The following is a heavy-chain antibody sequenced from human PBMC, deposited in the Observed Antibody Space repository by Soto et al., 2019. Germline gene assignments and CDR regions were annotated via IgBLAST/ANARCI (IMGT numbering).Heavy chain of an antibody. CDR1: GYTFTCYA. CDR3: ARDLPYGSGSYNY. J-gene: IGHJ4*02. Sequence: ASVKVSCKASGYTFTCYAMNWVRQAPGQRLEWMGWINAGNGNTKYSQKFQGRVTITRDTSASTAYMELSSLRSEDTAVYYCARDLPYGSGSYNYWGQGTLVTVSS. D-gene: IGHD3-10*01. V-gene: IGHV1-3*01. CDR2: INAGNGNT.